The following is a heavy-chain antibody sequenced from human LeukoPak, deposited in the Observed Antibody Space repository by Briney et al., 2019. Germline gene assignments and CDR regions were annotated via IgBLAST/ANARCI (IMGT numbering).Heavy chain of an antibody. J-gene: IGHJ4*02. D-gene: IGHD3-3*01. CDR3: ARDTVFGVVILPSFDY. CDR1: GYTFTGYY. V-gene: IGHV1-18*04. CDR2: ISDYNGNT. Sequence: ASVKVSCKASGYTFTGYYMHWVRQAPGQGLEWMGWISDYNGNTNYAQKFQGRVTMTTDTSTSTAYMELRSLRSDDTAVYYCARDTVFGVVILPSFDYWGQGTLVTVSS.